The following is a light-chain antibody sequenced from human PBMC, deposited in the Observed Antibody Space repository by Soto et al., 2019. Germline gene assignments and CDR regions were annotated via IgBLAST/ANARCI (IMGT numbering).Light chain of an antibody. CDR3: QQYKNFWT. Sequence: EIVMTQAPATLSVSPGERATLSCRASQSVNSNLAWYQQKPGQAPRLVIYGASTRATCIPARFSGSGSGTEFTLTISSLQSEDFAVYYCQQYKNFWTFGQGTKVEIK. CDR2: GAS. J-gene: IGKJ1*01. V-gene: IGKV3-15*01. CDR1: QSVNSN.